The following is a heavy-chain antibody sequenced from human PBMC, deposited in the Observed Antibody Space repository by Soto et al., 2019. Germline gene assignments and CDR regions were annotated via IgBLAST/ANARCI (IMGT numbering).Heavy chain of an antibody. CDR1: GYSFTNYW. Sequence: LGESLKISCKGSGYSFTNYWIGWVRQMPGKGLEWMGIIYPGDSDTRYSPSFQGQVTISADKSISTAFLQWSSLEASDTATYYCARMIFGRNVYYFDYWGRGILVTVSS. CDR3: ARMIFGRNVYYFDY. J-gene: IGHJ4*02. D-gene: IGHD3-3*01. CDR2: IYPGDSDT. V-gene: IGHV5-51*01.